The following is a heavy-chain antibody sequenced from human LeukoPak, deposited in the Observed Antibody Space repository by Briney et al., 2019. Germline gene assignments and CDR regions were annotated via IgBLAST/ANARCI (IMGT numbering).Heavy chain of an antibody. CDR3: TKGRSWYYFDF. J-gene: IGHJ4*02. Sequence: GGSLRLSCAAPGFTFDDYAMHWVRQAPGKGLEWVAGISWNSVTTGYGDSVKGRFTISRDNAKNSLYLQMNSLRPEDTALYYCTKGRSWYYFDFWGQGTLVTVSS. D-gene: IGHD6-13*01. CDR1: GFTFDDYA. V-gene: IGHV3-9*01. CDR2: ISWNSVTT.